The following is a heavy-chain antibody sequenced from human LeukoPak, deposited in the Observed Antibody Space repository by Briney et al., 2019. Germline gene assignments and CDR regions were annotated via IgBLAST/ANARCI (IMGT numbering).Heavy chain of an antibody. D-gene: IGHD5-12*01. CDR3: ARGVATDYYGMDV. J-gene: IGHJ6*02. CDR1: GGSISSGGYY. Sequence: SETLSLTCTVSGGSISSGGYYWSWIRQHPGKGLEWIGYIYYSGSTYYNPSLKSRVTISVDTSKNQFSVKLSSVTAADTAVYYCARGVATDYYGMDVWGQGTTVTVSS. CDR2: IYYSGST. V-gene: IGHV4-31*03.